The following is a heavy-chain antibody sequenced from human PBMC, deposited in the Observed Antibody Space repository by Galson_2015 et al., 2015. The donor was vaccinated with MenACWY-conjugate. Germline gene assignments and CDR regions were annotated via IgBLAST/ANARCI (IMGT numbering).Heavy chain of an antibody. CDR1: GYTFTSFW. V-gene: IGHV5-51*01. D-gene: IGHD5-24*01. Sequence: QSGAEVKKPGESLKISCKGSGYTFTSFWIAWVRQMPGKGLEWMGIIYPGDSDTRYNPSFQGLVTISADKSITTAYLQWSSLKASDTAIYYCARHRDGYTNDYWGQGTLVTVSS. CDR3: ARHRDGYTNDY. CDR2: IYPGDSDT. J-gene: IGHJ4*02.